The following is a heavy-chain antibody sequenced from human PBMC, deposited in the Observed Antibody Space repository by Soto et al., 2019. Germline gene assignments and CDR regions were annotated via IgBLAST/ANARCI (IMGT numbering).Heavy chain of an antibody. CDR2: INHSLST. D-gene: IGHD1-1*01. CDR3: ARGRGKYNEYKWLDQ. Sequence: SETRSLTCSFYVLSFIGYYCSWILQPPVKWLEWIVDINHSLSTNYNPSLKSRVTISVDTSKNQFSLKLSSVTAADKAVYYCARGRGKYNEYKWLDQWGQRTMVTVSS. CDR1: VLSFIGYY. V-gene: IGHV4-34*01. J-gene: IGHJ5*02.